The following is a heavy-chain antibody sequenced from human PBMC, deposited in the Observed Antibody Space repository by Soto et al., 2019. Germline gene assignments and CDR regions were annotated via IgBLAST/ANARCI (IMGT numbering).Heavy chain of an antibody. Sequence: EVQLLESGGDLVQPGGSRGLSCAASGFTFSSYAMSWVRQAPGKGLEWVSTVSGSGAGTYYSDSVKGRITISRDNSKNTLYLQMNSLRAEDTAVYYCAKLLIRAFDLWGQGTMVTVSS. V-gene: IGHV3-23*01. J-gene: IGHJ3*01. CDR3: AKLLIRAFDL. D-gene: IGHD2-15*01. CDR1: GFTFSSYA. CDR2: VSGSGAGT.